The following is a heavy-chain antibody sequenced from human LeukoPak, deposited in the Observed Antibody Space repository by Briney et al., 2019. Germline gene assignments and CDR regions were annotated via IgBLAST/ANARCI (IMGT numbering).Heavy chain of an antibody. CDR2: IYSGGST. D-gene: IGHD3-22*01. CDR1: GFTVSSNY. CDR3: ARATYYYDSSGYYVFYFDN. Sequence: GGSLRLSCAASGFTVSSNYMSWVRQAPGKGLEWVSVIYSGGSTYYADSVKGRFTISRDNSKNTLYLQMNSLRAEDTAVYYCARATYYYDSSGYYVFYFDNWGQGILVTVSS. J-gene: IGHJ4*02. V-gene: IGHV3-53*01.